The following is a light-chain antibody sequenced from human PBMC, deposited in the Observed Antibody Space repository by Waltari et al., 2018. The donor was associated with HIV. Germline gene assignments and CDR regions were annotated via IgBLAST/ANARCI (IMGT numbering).Light chain of an antibody. Sequence: DIVMTQSPDSLAVSLGERATINCKSSQSVLYSSNNKNYLAWYQQKPGQPPKLLIYWASTRESGVPDRFSGSGSGTDCTLTISSRQAEDVAVYYCQQYYSTPPITFGPGTKVEIK. V-gene: IGKV4-1*01. J-gene: IGKJ3*01. CDR1: QSVLYSSNNKNY. CDR3: QQYYSTPPIT. CDR2: WAS.